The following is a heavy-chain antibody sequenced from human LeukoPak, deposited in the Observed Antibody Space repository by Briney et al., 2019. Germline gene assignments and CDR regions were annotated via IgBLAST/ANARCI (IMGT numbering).Heavy chain of an antibody. Sequence: GGSLRLSCAASGFTFSSYWMHWVRQAPGKGLVWVSRTNSDGSSTSYADSVKGRFTISRDNAKNTLYLQMNSLRAEDTAVYYCARGYCSSTSCPKAYYFDYWGQGTLVTVSS. D-gene: IGHD2-2*01. CDR3: ARGYCSSTSCPKAYYFDY. J-gene: IGHJ4*02. V-gene: IGHV3-74*01. CDR2: TNSDGSST. CDR1: GFTFSSYW.